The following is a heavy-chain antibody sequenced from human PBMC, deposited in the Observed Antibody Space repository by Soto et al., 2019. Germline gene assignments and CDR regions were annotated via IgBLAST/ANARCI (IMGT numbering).Heavy chain of an antibody. CDR2: ISPKSGDT. CDR1: GYTFTDYY. V-gene: IGHV1-2*02. J-gene: IGHJ6*02. Sequence: ASVKVSCKASGYTFTDYYLHWVRQAPGQGLEWMGWISPKSGDTKYAQNFQGRVTMTRDTSIRATYMELSRLTSDDTAVYYSAKLAYYHYAMDVWGQGTPVTVS. CDR3: AKLAYYHYAMDV.